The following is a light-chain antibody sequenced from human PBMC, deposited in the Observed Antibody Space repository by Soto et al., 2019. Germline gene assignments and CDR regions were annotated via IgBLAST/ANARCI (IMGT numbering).Light chain of an antibody. CDR1: HDITSY. Sequence: DIQMTQSPSSLSASVGDRVTITCQASHDITSYLNWYQHKPGKAPKLLIYAASIFAAGVPSRFSGSGSGTDFTFTISSLQPEDVATYYCQKCDYLPIFGPGTTVDFK. V-gene: IGKV1-33*01. J-gene: IGKJ3*01. CDR3: QKCDYLPI. CDR2: AAS.